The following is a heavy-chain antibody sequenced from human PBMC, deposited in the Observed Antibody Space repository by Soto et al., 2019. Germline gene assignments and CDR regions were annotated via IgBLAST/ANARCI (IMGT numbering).Heavy chain of an antibody. Sequence: QVQLQESGPGLVKPSETLSLTCTVSGGSISGYYWSWIRQPPGKGLEWIGYMYNTGSTVYNPSFNSRVTISVDTSKNQFSLKLNSVTAADTAVYYFARDLWGYCGTDCYPLDVWGQGTTVTVSS. D-gene: IGHD2-21*02. J-gene: IGHJ6*02. CDR1: GGSISGYY. V-gene: IGHV4-59*01. CDR2: MYNTGST. CDR3: ARDLWGYCGTDCYPLDV.